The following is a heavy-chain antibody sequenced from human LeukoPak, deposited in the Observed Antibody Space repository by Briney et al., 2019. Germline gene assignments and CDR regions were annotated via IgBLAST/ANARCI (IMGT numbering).Heavy chain of an antibody. Sequence: GGSLRLSCAASGFTFSDYTMNWVRQAPGKRVGWVSSISSGGTYKYYADSVKGRFTISRDNAQNSLYLQMNSLRAEDSSDYYCARPTTVTTISADAFDIWGQGTMVTVSS. CDR3: ARPTTVTTISADAFDI. V-gene: IGHV3-21*01. J-gene: IGHJ3*02. CDR1: GFTFSDYT. D-gene: IGHD4-17*01. CDR2: ISSGGTYK.